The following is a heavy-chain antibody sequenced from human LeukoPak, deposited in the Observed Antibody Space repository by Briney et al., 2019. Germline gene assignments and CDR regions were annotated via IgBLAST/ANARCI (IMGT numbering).Heavy chain of an antibody. Sequence: GGSLRLSCAASGFTFSSYAMSWVRQAPGKGLEWVSAISGSGGSTYSADSVKGRFTISRDSSKNTLYLQMNSLRAEDTAVYYCAKLGYCSSTSCYVRLPDYWGQGTLVTVSS. D-gene: IGHD2-2*01. CDR1: GFTFSSYA. V-gene: IGHV3-23*01. CDR3: AKLGYCSSTSCYVRLPDY. J-gene: IGHJ4*02. CDR2: ISGSGGST.